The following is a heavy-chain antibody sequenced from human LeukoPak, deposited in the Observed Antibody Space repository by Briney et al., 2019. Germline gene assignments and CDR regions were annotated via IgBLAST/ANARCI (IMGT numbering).Heavy chain of an antibody. D-gene: IGHD3-22*01. J-gene: IGHJ3*02. CDR2: INHSGST. CDR3: ARGFDYYDTRYNAFDI. CDR1: GGSFSGYY. Sequence: SETLSLTCAVYGGSFSGYYWSWIRQPPGKGLEWIGEINHSGSTNYNLSLKSRVTISVDTSKNQFSLKLSSVTAADTAVYYCARGFDYYDTRYNAFDIWGQGTMVTVSS. V-gene: IGHV4-34*01.